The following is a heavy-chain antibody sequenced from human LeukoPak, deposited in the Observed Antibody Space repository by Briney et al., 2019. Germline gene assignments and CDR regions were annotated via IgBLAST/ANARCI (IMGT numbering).Heavy chain of an antibody. V-gene: IGHV3-74*01. CDR1: GFTFSSYW. J-gene: IGHJ3*02. D-gene: IGHD4-17*01. CDR3: AKEPHSDYSDHTDSFDI. Sequence: EGSLRLSCAASGFTFSSYWMHWVRQAPGKGLVWVSRINGDGTSTDYADSVKGRFSISRDNAKNTLYLQMNSLRSEDTAVYYCAKEPHSDYSDHTDSFDIWGQGTMVTVSS. CDR2: INGDGTST.